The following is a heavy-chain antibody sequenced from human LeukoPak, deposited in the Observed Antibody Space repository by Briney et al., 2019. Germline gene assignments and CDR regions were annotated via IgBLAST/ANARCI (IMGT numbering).Heavy chain of an antibody. CDR1: GYTFTGYY. CDR3: ARGAGSGSISLPGDDAFDI. CDR2: INPNSGGT. Sequence: ASVKVSCKASGYTFTGYYMHWVRQAPGQGLEWMGWINPNSGGTNYAQKFQGRVTMTRDTSISTAYMELSRLRSDDTAVYYCARGAGSGSISLPGDDAFDIWGQGTMVTVSS. D-gene: IGHD3-22*01. V-gene: IGHV1-2*02. J-gene: IGHJ3*02.